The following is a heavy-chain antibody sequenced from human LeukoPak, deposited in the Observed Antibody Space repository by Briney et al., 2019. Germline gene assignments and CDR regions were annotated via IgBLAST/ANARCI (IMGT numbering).Heavy chain of an antibody. CDR1: GFTFSSYA. CDR2: ISGSGGST. CDR3: AKVLWFGELSPCFDY. J-gene: IGHJ4*02. D-gene: IGHD3-10*01. V-gene: IGHV3-23*01. Sequence: GGSLRLSCAASGFTFSSYAMSWVRQAPGKGLEWVSAISGSGGSTYYAASVKGRFTISRDNSKNTLYLQMNSLRAEDTAVYYCAKVLWFGELSPCFDYWGQGTLVTVSS.